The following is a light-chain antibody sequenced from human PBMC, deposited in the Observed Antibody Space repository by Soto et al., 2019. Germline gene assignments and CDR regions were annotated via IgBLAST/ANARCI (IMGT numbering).Light chain of an antibody. J-gene: IGKJ1*01. V-gene: IGKV3-15*01. CDR2: GAS. Sequence: EIVITQSPATLSVSPGERATLSCRATQSVRSNLAWYQQKPGQAPRLLIYGASTRETGIPATFSGSGSGTEFTLTISGLEPEDFAVYYCQQYGSSTSTFGQGTKVDIK. CDR3: QQYGSSTST. CDR1: QSVRSN.